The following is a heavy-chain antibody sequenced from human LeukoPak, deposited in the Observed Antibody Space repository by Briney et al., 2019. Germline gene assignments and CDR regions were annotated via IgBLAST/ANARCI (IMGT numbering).Heavy chain of an antibody. CDR1: GFTFSNYW. CDR3: ARSKGASGWYVPGTDFDY. CDR2: IKQDGSEE. Sequence: GGSLRLSCAASGFTFSNYWMSWVRQAPGTGLEWVANIKQDGSEEDYVDSVRGRFTISRDNAKNSLSLQMSSLRAEDTAVYYCARSKGASGWYVPGTDFDYWGQGTLVTVSS. J-gene: IGHJ4*02. V-gene: IGHV3-7*01. D-gene: IGHD6-13*01.